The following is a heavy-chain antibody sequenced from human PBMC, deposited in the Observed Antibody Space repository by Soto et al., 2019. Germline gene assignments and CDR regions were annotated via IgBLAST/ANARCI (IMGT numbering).Heavy chain of an antibody. CDR1: GGSISRYY. CDR2: MYNTGST. CDR3: GPRGAVADPRGY. Sequence: SETLSLTCTVSGGSISRYYWSWIRQPPGKGLEWIGYMYNTGSTVYNPPFKSRVTISVDTSKNQFSLKLNSVTAADTAVYYCGPRGAVADPRGYWGQGTLVTVSS. J-gene: IGHJ4*02. V-gene: IGHV4-59*01. D-gene: IGHD6-19*01.